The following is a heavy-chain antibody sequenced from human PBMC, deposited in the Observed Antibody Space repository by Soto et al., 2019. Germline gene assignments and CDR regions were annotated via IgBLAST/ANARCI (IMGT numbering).Heavy chain of an antibody. D-gene: IGHD6-13*01. V-gene: IGHV3-11*05. J-gene: IGHJ4*02. CDR2: ISSSTSHT. CDR1: GFTFSDYY. Sequence: RLSCAVSGFTFSDYYMTWIRQAPGKGLEWVSYISSSTSHTNYADSVKGRFTISRDNAKNSLFLQMNSLRAEDTAVYYCARGRGAAADYFDFWGQGTLVTSPQ. CDR3: ARGRGAAADYFDF.